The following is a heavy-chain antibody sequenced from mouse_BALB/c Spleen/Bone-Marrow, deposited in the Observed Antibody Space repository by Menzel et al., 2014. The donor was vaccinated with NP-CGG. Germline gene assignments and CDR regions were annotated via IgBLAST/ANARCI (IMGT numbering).Heavy chain of an antibody. CDR2: ITPYNDDT. V-gene: IGHV1-14*01. D-gene: IGHD4-1*01. J-gene: IGHJ2*01. Sequence: VQLQHSGPELVKPGASVKMSCKASGYTFTSYLIHWVKQKPGQGLEWIGYITPYNDDTKYNEKFKGKAPLTSDKSPSTAYMELSSLTSEDSAVYYCARWGGTPYFDYWGQGTTLTVSS. CDR3: ARWGGTPYFDY. CDR1: GYTFTSYL.